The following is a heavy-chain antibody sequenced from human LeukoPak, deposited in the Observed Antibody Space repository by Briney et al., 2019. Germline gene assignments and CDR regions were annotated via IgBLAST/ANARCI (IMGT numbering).Heavy chain of an antibody. CDR2: ISSSSSYI. J-gene: IGHJ4*02. Sequence: GGSLRLSCAASGFTFSSYSMNWVRQAPGKGLEWVSSISSSSSYIYYADSVKGRFTISRDNAKNSLYLQMNSLRAEDTAVYYCARDHASYGYNPIPFDYWGQGTLVTVSS. V-gene: IGHV3-21*01. D-gene: IGHD5-24*01. CDR1: GFTFSSYS. CDR3: ARDHASYGYNPIPFDY.